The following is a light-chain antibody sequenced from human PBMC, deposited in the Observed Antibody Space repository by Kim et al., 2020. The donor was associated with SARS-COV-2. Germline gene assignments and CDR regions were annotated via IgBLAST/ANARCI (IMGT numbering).Light chain of an antibody. J-gene: IGKJ5*01. CDR2: GAA. V-gene: IGKV3-15*01. Sequence: PGERATLAGRASQSVSSNLAWYQQNPGQAPRLLIYGAATGAHGSPARFSGSGSGTEFTLTISSLQSEDFAVYYCQQYNNWPPGVTFGQGTRLEIK. CDR1: QSVSSN. CDR3: QQYNNWPPGVT.